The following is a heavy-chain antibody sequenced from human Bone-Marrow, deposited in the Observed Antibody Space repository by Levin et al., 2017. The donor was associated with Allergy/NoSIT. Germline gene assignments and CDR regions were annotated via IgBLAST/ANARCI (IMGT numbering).Heavy chain of an antibody. V-gene: IGHV3-30-3*01. J-gene: IGHJ5*02. CDR3: ASQSSSGWYYDGWFDP. Sequence: GGSLRLSCAASGFTFSSYAMHWVRQAPGKGLEWVAVISYDGSNKYYADSVKGRFTISRDNSKNTLYLQMNSLRAEDTAVYYCASQSSSGWYYDGWFDPWGQGTLVTVSS. D-gene: IGHD6-19*01. CDR2: ISYDGSNK. CDR1: GFTFSSYA.